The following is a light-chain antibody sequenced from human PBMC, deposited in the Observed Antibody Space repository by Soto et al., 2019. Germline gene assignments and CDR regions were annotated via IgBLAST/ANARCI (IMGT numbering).Light chain of an antibody. V-gene: IGKV3-20*01. Sequence: EIVLTQSPGTLSLSPGERATLSCRASQSVSSSSLAWYQQKPGQAPRLLLYGASSRATDIPDRFSGSGSGTDFTLTIRRLEPEAFSVYYCQQYGSSPSFGGGTKVEIK. CDR3: QQYGSSPS. CDR1: QSVSSSS. J-gene: IGKJ4*01. CDR2: GAS.